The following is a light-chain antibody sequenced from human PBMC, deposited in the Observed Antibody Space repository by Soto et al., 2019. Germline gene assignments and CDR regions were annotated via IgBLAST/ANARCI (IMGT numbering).Light chain of an antibody. CDR2: GAS. CDR1: QSVSSN. CDR3: QQYGSSLPWT. V-gene: IGKV3-20*01. Sequence: EIAMTQSPATLSVSPGERATLSCRASQSVSSNLAWYQQKPGQAPRLLIYGASSRATGIPDRFSGSESGTDFSLTISRLETEDFAVYYCQQYGSSLPWTFGQGTKLDIK. J-gene: IGKJ1*01.